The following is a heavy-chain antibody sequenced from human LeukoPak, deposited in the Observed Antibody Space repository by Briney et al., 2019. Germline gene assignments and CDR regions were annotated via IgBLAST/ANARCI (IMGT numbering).Heavy chain of an antibody. CDR1: GVSFSGYY. Sequence: KPSETLSLTCAVYGVSFSGYYWSWIRQPPGKGLEWIGYIYYSGSTNYNPTLKSRVTISVDTSKNQFSLKLSSVTAADTAVYYCARSPHYHDYYYYYYMDVWGKGTTVTVSS. V-gene: IGHV4-59*08. CDR2: IYYSGST. J-gene: IGHJ6*03. D-gene: IGHD3-10*01. CDR3: ARSPHYHDYYYYYYMDV.